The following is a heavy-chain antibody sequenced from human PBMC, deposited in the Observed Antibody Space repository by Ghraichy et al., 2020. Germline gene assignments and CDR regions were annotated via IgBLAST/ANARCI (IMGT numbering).Heavy chain of an antibody. D-gene: IGHD2-2*01. J-gene: IGHJ4*02. CDR1: GGSISNRSYY. V-gene: IGHV4-39*01. Sequence: SETLSLTCTVSGGSISNRSYYWGWIRQPKGKGREWNGSNYLSGSDYYNPSIKSRVTISVDTPRNQFSLNRRSVTAADTAIYYCARGLLGYCSSISCYGFDHCGQRPLGTVPS. CDR3: ARGLLGYCSSISCYGFDH. CDR2: NYLSGSD.